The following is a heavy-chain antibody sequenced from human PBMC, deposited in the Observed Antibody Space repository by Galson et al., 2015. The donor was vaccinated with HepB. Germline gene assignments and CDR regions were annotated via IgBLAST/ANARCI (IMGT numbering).Heavy chain of an antibody. J-gene: IGHJ6*02. Sequence: SLRLSCAASGFTFSSYWMHWVRQAPGKGLVWVSRINSDGSSTSYADSVKGRFTISRDNAKNTLYLQMNSLRAEDTAVYYCARDIDFWSGSPLKKYYYYYGMDVWGPGTTVTVSS. D-gene: IGHD3-3*01. V-gene: IGHV3-74*01. CDR2: INSDGSST. CDR1: GFTFSSYW. CDR3: ARDIDFWSGSPLKKYYYYYGMDV.